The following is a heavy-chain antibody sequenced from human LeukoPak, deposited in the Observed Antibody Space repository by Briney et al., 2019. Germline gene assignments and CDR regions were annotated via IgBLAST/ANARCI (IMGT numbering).Heavy chain of an antibody. CDR3: AKERQWLLMY. J-gene: IGHJ4*02. CDR1: GFTFGDYA. D-gene: IGHD6-19*01. V-gene: IGHV3-23*01. Sequence: PGGSLRLSCTASGFTFGDYAMSWVRQAPGKGLEWVSAISGSGGSTYYADSVKGRFTISRDNSKNTLYLQMNSLRAEDTAVYYCAKERQWLLMYWGQGTLVTVSS. CDR2: ISGSGGST.